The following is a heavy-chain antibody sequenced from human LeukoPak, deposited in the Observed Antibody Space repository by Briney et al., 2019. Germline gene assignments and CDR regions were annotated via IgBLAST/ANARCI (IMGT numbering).Heavy chain of an antibody. CDR2: TYYNSKWYS. D-gene: IGHD1-1*01. CDR1: GDSVSNNSAT. J-gene: IGHJ4*02. Sequence: SQTLSLTCAISGDSVSNNSATWNWIRQSPSRGLEWLGRTYYNSKWYSYYAVSVQSRLSIRGDTSKNQFSLHLHSVTPEDTAVYYCARMRSGRFDFWGQGTLVTVSS. CDR3: ARMRSGRFDF. V-gene: IGHV6-1*01.